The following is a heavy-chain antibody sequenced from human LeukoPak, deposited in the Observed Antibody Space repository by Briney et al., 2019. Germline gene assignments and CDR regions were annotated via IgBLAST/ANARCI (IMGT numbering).Heavy chain of an antibody. D-gene: IGHD6-19*01. CDR1: GGSISSYY. Sequence: PSETLSLTCTVSGGSISSYYWSWIRQPPGKGLEWIGYIYYSGSTNYNPSLKSRVTMSVDTSKNQFSLKLSSVTAADTAVYYCARLSGTTGYSSGWYVDYWGQGTLVTVSS. V-gene: IGHV4-59*12. J-gene: IGHJ4*02. CDR2: IYYSGST. CDR3: ARLSGTTGYSSGWYVDY.